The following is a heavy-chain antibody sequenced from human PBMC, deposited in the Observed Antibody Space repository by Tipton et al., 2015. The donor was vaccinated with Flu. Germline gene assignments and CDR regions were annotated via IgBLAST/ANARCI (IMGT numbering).Heavy chain of an antibody. D-gene: IGHD2-2*01. CDR1: GASISRYY. V-gene: IGHV4-4*07. Sequence: TLSLTCSVSGASISRYYWNWIRQPAGKGLEWIGRLYTSGVTNYNPALKSRVTMSVDTSKNQFSLKLSSVTAADTAVYYCARDPQVVPAAWGWLDPWGQGILVTVSS. CDR2: LYTSGVT. J-gene: IGHJ5*02. CDR3: ARDPQVVPAAWGWLDP.